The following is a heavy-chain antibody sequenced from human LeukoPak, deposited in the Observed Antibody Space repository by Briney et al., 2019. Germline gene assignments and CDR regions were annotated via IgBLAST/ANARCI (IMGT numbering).Heavy chain of an antibody. D-gene: IGHD5-24*01. CDR1: GGSMSSYY. CDR2: IYYSGST. CDR3: ARGARAGYNLEPFDY. Sequence: SETLSPTCTVSGGSMSSYYWSWIRQPPGKGLEWIGYIYYSGSTKYNPSLKSRVTMSVDTSKNQFSLKLSSVTAADTAVYYCARGARAGYNLEPFDYWGQGTLVTVSS. J-gene: IGHJ4*02. V-gene: IGHV4-59*08.